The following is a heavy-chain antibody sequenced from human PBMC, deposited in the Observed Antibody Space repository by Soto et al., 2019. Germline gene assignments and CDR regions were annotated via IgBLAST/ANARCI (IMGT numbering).Heavy chain of an antibody. CDR2: IIPIFGTA. CDR1: GGTFSSYA. D-gene: IGHD5-18*01. J-gene: IGHJ6*02. CDR3: ARPNMDTAMGEDYYYGMDV. V-gene: IGHV1-69*12. Sequence: QVQLVQSGAAVKKPGSSVKVSCKASGGTFSSYAISWVRQAPGQGLEWMGGIIPIFGTANYAQKFQGRVTITADESTSTAYMELSSLRSEDTAVYYCARPNMDTAMGEDYYYGMDVWGQGTTVTVSS.